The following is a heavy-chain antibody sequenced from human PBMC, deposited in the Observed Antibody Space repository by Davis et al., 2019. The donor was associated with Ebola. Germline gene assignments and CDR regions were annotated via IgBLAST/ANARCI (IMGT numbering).Heavy chain of an antibody. CDR3: ARGMADFWSGSYGMDV. J-gene: IGHJ6*02. V-gene: IGHV5-10-1*01. CDR2: IDPSDSYT. CDR1: GYSFTSYW. D-gene: IGHD3-3*01. Sequence: GESLKISCKGSGYSFTSYWISWVRQMPGKGLEWMGRIDPSDSYTNYSPSFQGHVTISADKSISTAYLQWSSLKASDTAMYYCARGMADFWSGSYGMDVWGQGTTVTVSS.